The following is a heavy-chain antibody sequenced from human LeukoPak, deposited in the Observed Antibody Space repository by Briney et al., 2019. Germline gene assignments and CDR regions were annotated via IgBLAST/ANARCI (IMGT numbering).Heavy chain of an antibody. Sequence: SETLSLTCTVSGGSISSYYWSWIRQPPGKGLEWIGYIYYSGSTNYNPSLKSRVTISVDTSKNQFSLKLSSVTAADTAVYYCAGSIAARLDYWGQGTLVTVSS. D-gene: IGHD6-6*01. CDR3: AGSIAARLDY. J-gene: IGHJ4*02. V-gene: IGHV4-59*12. CDR1: GGSISSYY. CDR2: IYYSGST.